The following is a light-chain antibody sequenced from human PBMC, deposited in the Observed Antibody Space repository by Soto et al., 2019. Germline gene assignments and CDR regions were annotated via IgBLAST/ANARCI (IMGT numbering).Light chain of an antibody. V-gene: IGKV3D-15*01. J-gene: IGKJ5*01. CDR2: EAS. Sequence: ETVMTQSPATLSVSPGERATLSCRASQSVYSSLAWYQQKPGQAPRLLIYEASSRATGIPDRFIGSGSGSDFSLTISSLQSEDYGVYFCQQYVNWPITFGQGTRLEIK. CDR1: QSVYSS. CDR3: QQYVNWPIT.